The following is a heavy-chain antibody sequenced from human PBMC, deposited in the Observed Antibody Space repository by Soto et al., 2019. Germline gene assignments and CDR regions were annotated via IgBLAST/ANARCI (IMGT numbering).Heavy chain of an antibody. CDR2: TYYRSKWYN. J-gene: IGHJ3*02. CDR1: GDSVSSNSAA. Sequence: SQTLSLTCAISGDSVSSNSAAWNWIRQSPSRGLEWLGRTYYRSKWYNDYAVSVKSRITINPDTSKNQFSLQLNSVTPEDTAVYYCARDSTVFEAAAGTSAFDIWGQGTMVTVSS. CDR3: ARDSTVFEAAAGTSAFDI. V-gene: IGHV6-1*01. D-gene: IGHD6-13*01.